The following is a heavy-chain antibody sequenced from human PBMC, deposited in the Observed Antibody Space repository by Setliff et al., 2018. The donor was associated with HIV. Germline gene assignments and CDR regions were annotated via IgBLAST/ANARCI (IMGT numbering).Heavy chain of an antibody. CDR3: AREERKAPAGSGYYYYGMDV. J-gene: IGHJ6*02. CDR1: GYSISSGYY. D-gene: IGHD6-13*01. V-gene: IGHV4-38-2*02. Sequence: PSETLSLTCSVSGYSISSGYYWAWIRQPPGKGLEWIGSIYHSGGSYYNPSLKSRVTISVDTSRRQFSLKLSSVTAADAAVYYCAREERKAPAGSGYYYYGMDVWGQGTMVTVSS. CDR2: IYHSGGS.